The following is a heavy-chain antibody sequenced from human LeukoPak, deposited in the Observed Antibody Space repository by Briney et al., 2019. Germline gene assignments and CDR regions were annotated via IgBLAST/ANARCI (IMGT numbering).Heavy chain of an antibody. V-gene: IGHV4-59*01. Sequence: SETLSLTCTVSGGSISSYYWSWIRQPPGKGLEWIGYIYYSGSTNYNPSLKSRVTISVDTSKNQFSLKLSPVTAADTAVYYCARTGDFWSGHNWFDPWGQGTLVTASS. J-gene: IGHJ5*02. CDR3: ARTGDFWSGHNWFDP. D-gene: IGHD3-3*01. CDR1: GGSISSYY. CDR2: IYYSGST.